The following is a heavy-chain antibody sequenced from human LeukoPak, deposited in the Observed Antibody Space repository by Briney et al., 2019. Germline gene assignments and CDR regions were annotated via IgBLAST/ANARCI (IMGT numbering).Heavy chain of an antibody. CDR3: AITRVVPAAC. D-gene: IGHD2-2*01. V-gene: IGHV3-30*02. CDR1: GFTFSSYG. Sequence: GGSLRLSCAASGFTFSSYGMHWVRQAPGKGLEWVAFIRYDGSNKYYADSVKGRFTISRDNSKNTLYLQMNSLRAEDTAVYYCAITRVVPAACWGQGTLVTVSS. CDR2: IRYDGSNK. J-gene: IGHJ4*02.